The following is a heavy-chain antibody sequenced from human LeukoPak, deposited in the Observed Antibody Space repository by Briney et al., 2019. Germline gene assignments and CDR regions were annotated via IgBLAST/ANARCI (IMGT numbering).Heavy chain of an antibody. Sequence: GGSLRLSCAASGSTFSSYAMSWVRQAPGKWLEWVSAISGSGGSTYYADSVKGRFTISRDNSKNTMYLQMNSLRAEDTAVYYCARGGSPLIHYFDYWGQGTLVTVSS. CDR2: ISGSGGST. J-gene: IGHJ4*02. D-gene: IGHD3-10*01. CDR3: ARGGSPLIHYFDY. V-gene: IGHV3-23*01. CDR1: GSTFSSYA.